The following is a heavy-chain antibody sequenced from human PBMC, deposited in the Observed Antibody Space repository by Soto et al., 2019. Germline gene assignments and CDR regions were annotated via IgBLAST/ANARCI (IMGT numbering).Heavy chain of an antibody. CDR1: GGSISSGDYF. CDR2: ILSSGNT. V-gene: IGHV4-30-4*01. CDR3: ARDRGRHAYYYGLDV. Sequence: TSETLSLTCTVSGGSISSGDYFWSWIRQPPGKGLEWIGYILSSGNTYYKPSLKSRVTMSLDTSKNQFSLKLTSVTAADTAVYYCARDRGRHAYYYGLDVWGQGTTVTVSS. J-gene: IGHJ6*02.